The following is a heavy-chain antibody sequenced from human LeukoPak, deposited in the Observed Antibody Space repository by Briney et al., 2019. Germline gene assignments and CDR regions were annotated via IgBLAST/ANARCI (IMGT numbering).Heavy chain of an antibody. CDR2: IYYSGNT. D-gene: IGHD3/OR15-3a*01. Sequence: PSETLSLTCTVSGYSISSGYFWGWIRQPPGKGLEWIGSIYYSGNTYYNASLKSQVSISIDTSKNQFSLRLTSVTAADTAVYYCARQTGSGLFILPGGQGTLVTVSS. CDR3: ARQTGSGLFILP. CDR1: GYSISSGYF. V-gene: IGHV4-38-2*02. J-gene: IGHJ4*02.